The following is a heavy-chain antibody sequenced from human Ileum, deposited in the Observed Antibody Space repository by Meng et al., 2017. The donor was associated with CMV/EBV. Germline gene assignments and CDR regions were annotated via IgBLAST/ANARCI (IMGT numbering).Heavy chain of an antibody. D-gene: IGHD6-13*01. Sequence: SGFSFSNAWMGGVRQDPGKGLEWVGRIKSKTDGGTTDYAAPAKGRFTISRDDSKNTLYLQMNSLKTEDTAVYYCSTDSLAAAGTEDGWGQGTLVTVSS. CDR1: GFSFSNAW. CDR3: STDSLAAAGTEDG. CDR2: IKSKTDGGTT. J-gene: IGHJ4*02. V-gene: IGHV3-15*01.